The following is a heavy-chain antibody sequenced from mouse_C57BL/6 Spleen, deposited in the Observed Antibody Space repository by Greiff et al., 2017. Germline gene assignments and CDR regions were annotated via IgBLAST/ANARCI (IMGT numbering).Heavy chain of an antibody. J-gene: IGHJ4*01. CDR2: ISYSGST. V-gene: IGHV3-1*01. D-gene: IGHD1-1*01. Sequence: EVQLQESGPGMVKPSQSLSLTCTVTGYSITSGYDWHWIRHFPGNKLEWMGYISYSGSTNYNPSLKSRISITHDTSKNHFFLKLNSVTTEDTATYYCARGGTTVGYAMDYWGQGTSVTVSS. CDR1: GYSITSGYD. CDR3: ARGGTTVGYAMDY.